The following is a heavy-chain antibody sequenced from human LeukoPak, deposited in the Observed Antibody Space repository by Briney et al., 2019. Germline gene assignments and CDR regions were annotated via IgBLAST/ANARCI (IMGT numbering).Heavy chain of an antibody. CDR1: GFTFSSYS. D-gene: IGHD5-18*01. V-gene: IGHV3-21*01. Sequence: KPGGSLRLSCAASGFTFSSYSMNWVRQAPGKGLEWVPSISSSSSYIYYADSVKGRFTISRDNAKNSLYLQMNSLRAEDTAVYYCARAERGYSYPRGVDYWGQGTLVTVSS. J-gene: IGHJ4*02. CDR2: ISSSSSYI. CDR3: ARAERGYSYPRGVDY.